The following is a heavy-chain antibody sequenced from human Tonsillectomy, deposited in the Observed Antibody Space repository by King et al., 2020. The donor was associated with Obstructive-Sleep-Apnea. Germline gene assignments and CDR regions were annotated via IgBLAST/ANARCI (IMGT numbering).Heavy chain of an antibody. J-gene: IGHJ3*01. CDR2: ISSSTSTI. V-gene: IGHV3-48*04. D-gene: IGHD3-16*01. CDR3: ATGGPDAFDF. Sequence: VQLVESGGGLVQPGGSLRLSGAASGITFSSYSMNWVRQAPGKGLEWVSYISSSTSTIYYADSVKGRFTISRDNAKNSLYLQMNSLRAEDTAVYYCATGGPDAFDFWGRGTMVTVSS. CDR1: GITFSSYS.